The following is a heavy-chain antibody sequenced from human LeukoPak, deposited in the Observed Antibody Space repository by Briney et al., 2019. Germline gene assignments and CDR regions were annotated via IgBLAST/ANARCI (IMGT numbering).Heavy chain of an antibody. J-gene: IGHJ4*02. CDR2: IYYSKNT. CDR1: GGPISSSSAY. D-gene: IGHD5-18*01. CDR3: VSPRGFSYGYFDY. V-gene: IGHV4-39*01. Sequence: SETLSLTCTVSGGPISSSSAYWGWIRQPPGKGLEWIGSIYYSKNTYYNPSLKSRVTISADTSKNQFSPTLCSVSATDTAVYYCVSPRGFSYGYFDYWGQGTLVTVSS.